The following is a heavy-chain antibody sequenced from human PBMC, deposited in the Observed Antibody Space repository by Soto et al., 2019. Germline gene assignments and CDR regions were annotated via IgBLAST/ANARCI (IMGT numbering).Heavy chain of an antibody. CDR1: GFTFSSYA. V-gene: IGHV3-30-3*01. Sequence: QVQLVESGGGVVQPGRSLRLSCAASGFTFSSYAMHWVRQAPGKGLEWVAVISYDGSNKYYADSVKGRFTISRDNSKNTLYLKMNSLRAEDTAVYYCASIRGYSGSDYNYYYYGMDVWGQGTTVTVSS. CDR3: ASIRGYSGSDYNYYYYGMDV. CDR2: ISYDGSNK. D-gene: IGHD5-12*01. J-gene: IGHJ6*02.